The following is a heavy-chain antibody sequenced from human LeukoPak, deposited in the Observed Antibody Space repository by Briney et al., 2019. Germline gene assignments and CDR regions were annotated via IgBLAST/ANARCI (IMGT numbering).Heavy chain of an antibody. V-gene: IGHV3-66*01. CDR1: GFSVSSTY. CDR3: ARESNYDY. CDR2: IYSGGST. D-gene: IGHD2/OR15-2a*01. Sequence: GESLRLSCAVPGFSVSSTYMSWVRQAPGKGLEWVSVIYSGGSTYYADSVKGRFTISRDNSKNTLYLRMNSLRAEDTAVYYCARESNYDYWGQGTLVTVSS. J-gene: IGHJ4*02.